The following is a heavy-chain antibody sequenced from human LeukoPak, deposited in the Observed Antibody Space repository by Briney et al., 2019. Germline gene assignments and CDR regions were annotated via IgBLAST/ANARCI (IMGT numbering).Heavy chain of an antibody. V-gene: IGHV3-9*01. D-gene: IGHD2-2*01. CDR1: GFTFDDYA. CDR2: ITWNSGDI. CDR3: AKDTCSSTSCSNDY. Sequence: GGSLRLSCAASGFTFDDYAMHWVRQAPGKGLEWVSGITWNSGDIGYADSVKGRFTISRDNAKNSQYLQMNSLRAEDTALYYCAKDTCSSTSCSNDYWGQGTLVTVSS. J-gene: IGHJ4*02.